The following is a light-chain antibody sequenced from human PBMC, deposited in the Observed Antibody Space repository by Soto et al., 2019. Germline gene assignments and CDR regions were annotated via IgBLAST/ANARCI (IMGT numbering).Light chain of an antibody. CDR3: GAWDDSQNGPL. CDR2: SES. V-gene: IGLV1-44*01. CDR1: SSNIGSNT. Sequence: QSVLTQPPSASGTPGQVVTISCSGTSSNIGSNTVNSYQHLPPTAPKLLMYSESLRPSAVPGRFTAFKSGTSASLAISGRQYAAEADYYCGAWDDSQNGPLFGGGTKLTVL. J-gene: IGLJ2*01.